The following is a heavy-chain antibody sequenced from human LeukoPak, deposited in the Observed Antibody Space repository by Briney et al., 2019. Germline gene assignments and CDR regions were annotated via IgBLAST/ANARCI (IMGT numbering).Heavy chain of an antibody. V-gene: IGHV5-51*01. J-gene: IGHJ4*02. CDR3: ARRYSSSWYGNYFDY. CDR1: GYSFTSYW. CDR2: IYPGDSDT. Sequence: GESLKISCKGSGYSFTSYWIGWVRQMPGKGLEWMGIIYPGDSDTRYSPSFQGQVTISADKSISTAYLQWSSLKASDTAMYYCARRYSSSWYGNYFDYWGQGTLVTVSS. D-gene: IGHD6-13*01.